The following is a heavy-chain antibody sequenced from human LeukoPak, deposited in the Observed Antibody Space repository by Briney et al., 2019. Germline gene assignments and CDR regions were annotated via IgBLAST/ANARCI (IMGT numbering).Heavy chain of an antibody. CDR2: IYHSGST. J-gene: IGHJ4*02. CDR3: ARGQPYGGNFLDY. CDR1: GGSISSGGYS. D-gene: IGHD4-23*01. V-gene: IGHV4-30-2*01. Sequence: SQTLSLTCAVSGGSISSGGYSWSWIRQPPGKGLEWIGYIYHSGSTYYNPSLKSRVTISVDRSKYQFSLKLSSVTAADTAVYYCARGQPYGGNFLDYWGQGTLVTVSS.